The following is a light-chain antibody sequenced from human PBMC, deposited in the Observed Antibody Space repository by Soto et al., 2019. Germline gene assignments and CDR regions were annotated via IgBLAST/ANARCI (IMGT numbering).Light chain of an antibody. J-gene: IGKJ1*01. V-gene: IGKV3-20*01. CDR1: QSVSSSY. Sequence: EIVLTQSPCTLSLSPGERATLSCRASQSVSSSYLAWYQQKPGQAPRLLIYGASNRATGIPDRFSGSGSGTDFTLTISRLEPEDFAVYYCQQYGSSQTFGQGTKVDIK. CDR3: QQYGSSQT. CDR2: GAS.